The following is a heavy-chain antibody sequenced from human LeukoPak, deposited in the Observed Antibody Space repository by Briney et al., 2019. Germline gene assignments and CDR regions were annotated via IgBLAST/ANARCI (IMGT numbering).Heavy chain of an antibody. CDR1: GYTFTSYD. D-gene: IGHD3/OR15-3a*01. CDR2: FNPNSNSA. V-gene: IGHV1-8*03. J-gene: IGHJ3*02. Sequence: ASVKVSCKASGYTFTSYDINWVRQATGQGLGWMGWFNPNSNSAGYAQNFQGRVAITGDTSMTTAYMELTSLRSEDTAVYYCARVISGFWTGYYDPFDIWGQGTMVTVSS. CDR3: ARVISGFWTGYYDPFDI.